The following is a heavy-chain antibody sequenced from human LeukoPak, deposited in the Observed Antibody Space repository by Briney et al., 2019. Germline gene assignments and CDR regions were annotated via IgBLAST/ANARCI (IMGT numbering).Heavy chain of an antibody. V-gene: IGHV1-69*13. CDR3: ARGPPNWGYDY. CDR1: GGTFSSYA. Sequence: ASVKVSCKASGGTFSSYAISWVRQAPGQGLEWMGGIIPILGTANYAQKFQGRVTITADESTSTAYMELSSLRSEDTAVYYCARGPPNWGYDYWGQGTLVTVSS. D-gene: IGHD7-27*01. J-gene: IGHJ4*02. CDR2: IIPILGTA.